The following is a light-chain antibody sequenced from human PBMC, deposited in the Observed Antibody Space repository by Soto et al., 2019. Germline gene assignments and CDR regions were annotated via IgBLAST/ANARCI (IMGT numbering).Light chain of an antibody. CDR3: HQYDGSPIT. CDR1: QSVGRRY. CDR2: GVS. Sequence: EIVLTPSPGTLSLSPGERATLSCRASQSVGRRYLAWYQQKPGQAPRLLISGVSKRVTGIPDRFSGDGSGTGFTLTISRLEPEDFALYICHQYDGSPITFGQGTRLEIK. J-gene: IGKJ5*01. V-gene: IGKV3-20*01.